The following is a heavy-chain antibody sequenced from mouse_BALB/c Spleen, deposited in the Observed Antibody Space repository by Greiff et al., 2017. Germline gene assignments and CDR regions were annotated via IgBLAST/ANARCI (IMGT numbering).Heavy chain of an antibody. Sequence: EVKLMESGAELVRPGALVKLSCKASGFNIKDYYMHWVKQRPEQGLEWIGWIDPENGNTIYDPKFQGKASITADTSSNTAYLQLSSLTSEDTAVYYCARSDGSSRSWFAYWGQGTLVTVSA. CDR2: IDPENGNT. CDR3: ARSDGSSRSWFAY. D-gene: IGHD1-1*01. J-gene: IGHJ3*01. CDR1: GFNIKDYY. V-gene: IGHV14-1*02.